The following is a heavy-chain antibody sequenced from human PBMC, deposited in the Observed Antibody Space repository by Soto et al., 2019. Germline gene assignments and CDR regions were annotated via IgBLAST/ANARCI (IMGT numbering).Heavy chain of an antibody. CDR2: INWNGGST. CDR3: ASGIVGATTYGMDV. D-gene: IGHD1-26*01. V-gene: IGHV3-20*04. CDR1: GFTFDDYG. J-gene: IGHJ6*02. Sequence: PGGSLRLSCAASGFTFDDYGLSWVRQAPGKGLEWVSGINWNGGSTRYADSVKGRFTISRDNAKNSLYLQMNSLRAEDTALYYCASGIVGATTYGMDVWGQGTKVTVS.